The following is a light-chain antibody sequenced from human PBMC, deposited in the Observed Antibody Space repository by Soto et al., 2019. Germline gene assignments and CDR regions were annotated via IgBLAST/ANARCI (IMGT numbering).Light chain of an antibody. Sequence: IVLPQSPATLSLSPGERATLSCRASQSVNSYVAWYQHKPGQSPRLLIDDTTTRATAIPARFRGSGSGTDFSLTLNSLEPEDFAVYYCQHRGNVGQGTRLEIK. CDR3: QHRGN. J-gene: IGKJ5*01. CDR1: QSVNSY. V-gene: IGKV3-11*01. CDR2: DTT.